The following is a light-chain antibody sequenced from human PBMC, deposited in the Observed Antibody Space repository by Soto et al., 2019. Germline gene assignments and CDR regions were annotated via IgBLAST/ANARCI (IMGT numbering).Light chain of an antibody. Sequence: QSVLTQPPSASTTPGQRVTIFCSGGISNIGSKYVYWYQHLPGAAPKLLIYRDDQRPSGVPDRFSGSKSGNTASLTISGLQAEDEADYYCCSYAGSSTFVFATGTKLTVL. CDR1: ISNIGSKY. CDR2: RDD. CDR3: CSYAGSSTFV. J-gene: IGLJ1*01. V-gene: IGLV1-47*01.